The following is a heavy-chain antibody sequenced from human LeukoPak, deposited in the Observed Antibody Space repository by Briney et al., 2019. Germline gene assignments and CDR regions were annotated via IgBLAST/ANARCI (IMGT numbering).Heavy chain of an antibody. J-gene: IGHJ6*02. CDR1: GGSISSYY. D-gene: IGHD3-10*01. V-gene: IGHV4-59*01. CDR3: ARSITMVRGVIVPYYYYGMDV. Sequence: PSGTLSLTCTVSGGSISSYYWSWIRQPPGKGLEWIGYIYYSGSTNYNPSLKSRVTISVDTSKNQFSLKLSSVTAADTAVYYCARSITMVRGVIVPYYYYGMDVWGQGTTVTVSS. CDR2: IYYSGST.